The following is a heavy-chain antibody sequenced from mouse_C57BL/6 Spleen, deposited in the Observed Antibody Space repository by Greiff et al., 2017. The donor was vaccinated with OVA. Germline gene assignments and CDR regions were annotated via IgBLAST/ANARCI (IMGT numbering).Heavy chain of an antibody. CDR1: GYTFTSYG. V-gene: IGHV1-81*01. J-gene: IGHJ4*01. CDR2: IYPRSGNT. Sequence: VQLQQSGAELVRPGASVKLSCKASGYTFTSYGMSWVRQRPGQGLEWIGEIYPRSGNTYYNEKFKGKATLTADKSSSTAYMELRSLTSEDSAVYFCARVCNYAMDYWGQGASVTVSS. CDR3: ARVCNYAMDY.